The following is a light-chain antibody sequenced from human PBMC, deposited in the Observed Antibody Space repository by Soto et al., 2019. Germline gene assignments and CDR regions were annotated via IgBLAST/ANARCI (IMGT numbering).Light chain of an antibody. CDR1: TPDIGNNY. CDR3: GTWDSSLGTVV. CDR2: DND. Sequence: QSVLTQPPSVSAAPGQTVTISCSGSTPDIGNNYVSWYQQLPGTAPQLLIYDNDKRPTGIFDRFSGSKSGTSATLGITGLETGDEADYYCGTWDSSLGTVVFGGGTQLTVL. V-gene: IGLV1-51*01. J-gene: IGLJ2*01.